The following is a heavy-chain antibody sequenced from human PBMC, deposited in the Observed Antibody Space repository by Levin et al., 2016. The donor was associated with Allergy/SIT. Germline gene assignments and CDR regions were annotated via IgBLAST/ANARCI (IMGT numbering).Heavy chain of an antibody. CDR2: LSHDGSDK. J-gene: IGHJ6*02. CDR1: GFIFSNYA. CDR3: ARSGEIMMDYYHYGMDV. V-gene: IGHV3-30-3*01. D-gene: IGHD3-10*01. Sequence: GGSLRLSCAASGFIFSNYAIHWVRQAPGKGLEWVAVLSHDGSDKYFADSVKGRFTISRDNSQNTVYLQMNSLRVEDTAVYFCARSGEIMMDYYHYGMDVWGQGTTVTVSS.